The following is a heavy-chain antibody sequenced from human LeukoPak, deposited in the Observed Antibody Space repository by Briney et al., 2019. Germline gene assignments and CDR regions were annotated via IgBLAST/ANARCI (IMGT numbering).Heavy chain of an antibody. D-gene: IGHD1-26*01. CDR3: ARAERTAITQDY. CDR1: GYTFTSYY. J-gene: IGHJ4*02. Sequence: ASVKVSCKASGYTFTSYYMHWVRQAPGQGLEWMGIINPSGGSTSYAQKFQGRVTMTSDTSTSTAYMELRSLTSDDTALYYCARAERTAITQDYWGQGTLVTVSS. CDR2: INPSGGST. V-gene: IGHV1-46*01.